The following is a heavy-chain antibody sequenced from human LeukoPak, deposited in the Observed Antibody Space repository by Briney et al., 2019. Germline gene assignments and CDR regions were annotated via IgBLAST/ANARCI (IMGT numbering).Heavy chain of an antibody. D-gene: IGHD2-15*01. Sequence: ASVKVSCKASGGTFSSYAISWVRQAPGQGLEWMGRIIPILGIANYAQKFQGRVTITADKSTSTAYMEPSSLRSEDTAVYYCARTVVVVAATPEIYYYYGMDVWGQGTTVTVSS. CDR1: GGTFSSYA. J-gene: IGHJ6*02. V-gene: IGHV1-69*04. CDR3: ARTVVVVAATPEIYYYYGMDV. CDR2: IIPILGIA.